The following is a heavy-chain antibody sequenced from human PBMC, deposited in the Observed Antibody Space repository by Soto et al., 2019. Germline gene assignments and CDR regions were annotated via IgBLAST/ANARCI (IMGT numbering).Heavy chain of an antibody. CDR3: ARSFTKSRRGGVAFDY. Sequence: QVQLVQSGAEVKTPGSSVKVSCTTSGGIISSFAINWVRQAPGQGLEWMGGIIPSDGTTKYAGNFQGRVTLTADASTSTAYMDRSSLRPEDTAVYYCARSFTKSRRGGVAFDYWGQGTLLTVSP. J-gene: IGHJ4*02. CDR1: GGIISSFA. CDR2: IIPSDGTT. V-gene: IGHV1-69*01. D-gene: IGHD3-3*01.